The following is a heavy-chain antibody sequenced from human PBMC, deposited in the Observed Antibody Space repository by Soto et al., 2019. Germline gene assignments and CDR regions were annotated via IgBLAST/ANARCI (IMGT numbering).Heavy chain of an antibody. V-gene: IGHV3-23*01. CDR2: ISGSCANT. Sequence: EVQLLESGGGLIQPGGSLRLSCAASGFSISSDAMSWVRQAPGKGLEWVSGISGSCANTNYADSVKGRFAISIDNSKNTLYLQMSSLRAEDTAVYYCAKRQSGNFGPFDSWGQGTLVTVAS. CDR1: GFSISSDA. D-gene: IGHD2-21*02. CDR3: AKRQSGNFGPFDS. J-gene: IGHJ4*02.